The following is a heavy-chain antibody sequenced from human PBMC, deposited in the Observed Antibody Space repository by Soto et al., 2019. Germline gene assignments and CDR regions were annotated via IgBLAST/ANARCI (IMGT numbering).Heavy chain of an antibody. J-gene: IGHJ5*02. Sequence: QPGGSLRLTCAASGFTFSSYAMSWVRQAQGTGLEWVSTISAGGGTIYYADSVKGRSTISRDNSKYTLHLQMNSLRAEDTVVYDCAKPCLTGTAGRTHPWFDPWGQGTLVTVSS. CDR3: AKPCLTGTAGRTHPWFDP. V-gene: IGHV3-23*01. D-gene: IGHD1-7*01. CDR1: GFTFSSYA. CDR2: ISAGGGTI.